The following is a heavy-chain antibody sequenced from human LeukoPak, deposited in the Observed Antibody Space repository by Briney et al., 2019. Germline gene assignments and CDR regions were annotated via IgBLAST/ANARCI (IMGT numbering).Heavy chain of an antibody. Sequence: SVKVSCKAPGGTFSSYSITWVRQAPGQGLEWMGGVAPLLETTNYAPKFRGRVTITADESTSTAYMELTSLRSDDTAVYYCARDRIVGALGWLDPWGQGTLVTVSS. CDR1: GGTFSSYS. V-gene: IGHV1-69*13. CDR2: VAPLLETT. J-gene: IGHJ5*02. D-gene: IGHD1-26*01. CDR3: ARDRIVGALGWLDP.